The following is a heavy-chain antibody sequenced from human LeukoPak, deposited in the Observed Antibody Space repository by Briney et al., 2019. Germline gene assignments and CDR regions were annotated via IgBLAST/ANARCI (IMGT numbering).Heavy chain of an antibody. CDR3: ARLQLERHVYFDY. Sequence: PSETLSLTCAVYGGSFSGYYWSWIRQPPGKGLEWIGEINHSGSTNYNPSLKSRVTISVDTSKNQFSLRLSSVTAADTAVYYCARLQLERHVYFDYWGQGALVTVSS. CDR2: INHSGST. V-gene: IGHV4-34*01. D-gene: IGHD1-1*01. CDR1: GGSFSGYY. J-gene: IGHJ4*02.